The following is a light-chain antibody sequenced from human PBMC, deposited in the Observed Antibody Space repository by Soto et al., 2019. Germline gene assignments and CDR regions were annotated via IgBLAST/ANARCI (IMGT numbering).Light chain of an antibody. CDR1: QGISFY. J-gene: IGKJ1*01. CDR3: QKYNSAPRT. V-gene: IGKV1-27*01. Sequence: DFQMTQSPSSLSASVGDRVTITCRASQGISFYLAWYQQKPGRVPKLLIYAASTLQSGVPSRFSGSGSGTDFSLTISSLQPGDVATYFCQKYNSAPRTFGQGTKVEIK. CDR2: AAS.